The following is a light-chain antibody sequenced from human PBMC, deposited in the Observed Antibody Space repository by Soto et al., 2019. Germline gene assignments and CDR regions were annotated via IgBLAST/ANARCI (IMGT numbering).Light chain of an antibody. CDR2: NNN. J-gene: IGLJ2*01. CDR1: SSNIGSNT. CDR3: ATWDDSLNGPV. V-gene: IGLV1-44*01. Sequence: QPVLTQAPSASGTPGQRVAISCSGSSSNIGSNTVNWYQHLPGTAPKLLIYNNNQRPSGVPDRFSGSKSATSASLAISGLQSEDESVYYCATWDDSLNGPVFGGGTQLTVL.